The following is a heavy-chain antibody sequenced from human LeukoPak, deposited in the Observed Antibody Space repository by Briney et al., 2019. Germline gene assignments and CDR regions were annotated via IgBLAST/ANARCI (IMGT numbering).Heavy chain of an antibody. CDR1: GYTFTVYY. V-gene: IGHV1-2*02. J-gene: IGHJ3*02. CDR2: INPNSGGT. CDR3: ARVWFGELLDAFDI. Sequence: GASVKVSCKASGYTFTVYYMHWVRLAPGKGLEWVGWINPNSGGTNYAQKFQGRVTMTRDTSISTAYMELSRLRSDDTAVYYCARVWFGELLDAFDIWGQGTMVTVSS. D-gene: IGHD3-10*01.